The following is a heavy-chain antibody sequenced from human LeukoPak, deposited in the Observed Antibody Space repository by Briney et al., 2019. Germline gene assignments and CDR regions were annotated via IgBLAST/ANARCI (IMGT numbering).Heavy chain of an antibody. CDR3: ARTYYYDSSGYPLDY. J-gene: IGHJ4*02. V-gene: IGHV1-2*02. Sequence: ASVKVSCKASGYTFTGYYMHWVRQAPGQGLEWMGWINPNGGGTNYAQKFQGRVTMTRDTSISTAYMELSRLRSDDTAVYYCARTYYYDSSGYPLDYWGQGTLVTVSS. CDR2: INPNGGGT. CDR1: GYTFTGYY. D-gene: IGHD3-22*01.